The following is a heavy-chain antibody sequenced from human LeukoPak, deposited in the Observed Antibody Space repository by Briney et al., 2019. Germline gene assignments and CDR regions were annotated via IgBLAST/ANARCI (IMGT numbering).Heavy chain of an antibody. CDR2: IPYSGTT. J-gene: IGHJ6*03. CDR3: ARTRYVYYYYYMDV. D-gene: IGHD1-1*01. Sequence: SETLSLTCTVSGGFISISSYYWGWIRQTPGRGLEWIVTIPYSGTTYYNPSLKSRVTISADRSKNQFFLKLNSVTAADTAVYYCARTRYVYYYYYMDVWGKGTTVTVSS. V-gene: IGHV4-39*01. CDR1: GGFISISSYY.